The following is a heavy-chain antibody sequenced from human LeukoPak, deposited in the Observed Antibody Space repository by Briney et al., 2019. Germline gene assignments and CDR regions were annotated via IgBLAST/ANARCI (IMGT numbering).Heavy chain of an antibody. CDR2: ISGSGGST. V-gene: IGHV3-23*01. J-gene: IGHJ3*02. Sequence: PGGSLRLSCAASGFTFSSYAMSWVRQAPGKGLEWVSAISGSGGSTYYADSVKGRFTISRDNSKNTLYLQMNSLRAEDTAVYYCARAAGYSSGWYTTGTDYDAFDIWGQGTMVTVSS. CDR1: GFTFSSYA. CDR3: ARAAGYSSGWYTTGTDYDAFDI. D-gene: IGHD6-19*01.